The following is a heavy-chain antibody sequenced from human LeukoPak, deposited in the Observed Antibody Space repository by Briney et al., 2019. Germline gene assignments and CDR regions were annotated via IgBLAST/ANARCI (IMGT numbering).Heavy chain of an antibody. CDR1: GGSISSGGYY. Sequence: SSETLSLTCTVSGGSISSGGYYWSWIRQHPGKGLEWIGYIYYSGSTYYNPSLKSRVTISVDTSKNQFSLKLSSVTAADTAVYYCARGRVLNYYDSSGPLQNYFDYWGQGTLVTVSS. D-gene: IGHD3-22*01. J-gene: IGHJ4*02. CDR2: IYYSGST. V-gene: IGHV4-31*03. CDR3: ARGRVLNYYDSSGPLQNYFDY.